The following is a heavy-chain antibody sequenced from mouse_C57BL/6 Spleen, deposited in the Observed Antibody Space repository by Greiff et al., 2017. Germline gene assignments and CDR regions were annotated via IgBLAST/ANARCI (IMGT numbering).Heavy chain of an antibody. CDR3: ERYEESPLDY. CDR2: FYPGSGSI. V-gene: IGHV1-62-2*01. Sequence: QVQLPQSGAELVKPGASVKLSCTASGYTFTEYTIHWVKQRSGQGLEWFGLFYPGSGSIKYNEKFKDKATLTADKSSSPVYMELSRLTSEDSAVYFCERYEESPLDYWGQGTTLTVSS. J-gene: IGHJ2*01. CDR1: GYTFTEYT.